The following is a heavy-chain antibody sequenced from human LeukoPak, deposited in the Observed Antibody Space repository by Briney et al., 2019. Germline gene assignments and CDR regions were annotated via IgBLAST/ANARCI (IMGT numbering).Heavy chain of an antibody. CDR1: GGSISSYY. D-gene: IGHD3-22*01. V-gene: IGHV4-59*12. J-gene: IGHJ4*02. CDR3: ASRDYYDSSGYLW. Sequence: PSETLSLTCTVSGGSISSYYWSWIRQPPGKGLEWIGYIYYSGSTNYNPSLKSRVTISVDTSKNQFSLKLSSVTAADTAVYYCASRDYYDSSGYLWWGQGTLVTVSS. CDR2: IYYSGST.